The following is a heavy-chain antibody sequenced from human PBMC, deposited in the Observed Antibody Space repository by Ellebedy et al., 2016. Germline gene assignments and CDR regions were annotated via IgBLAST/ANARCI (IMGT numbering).Heavy chain of an antibody. Sequence: ASVKVSCKASGYIFTSYGISCVRQALGQGLEWMGWISAYNGNTNYAQKLQGRVTMTTDTSTSTAYMELRSLRSDDTAVYYCARDRDTATWGDYWGQGTLVTVSS. J-gene: IGHJ4*02. D-gene: IGHD5-18*01. CDR1: GYIFTSYG. CDR3: ARDRDTATWGDY. CDR2: ISAYNGNT. V-gene: IGHV1-18*01.